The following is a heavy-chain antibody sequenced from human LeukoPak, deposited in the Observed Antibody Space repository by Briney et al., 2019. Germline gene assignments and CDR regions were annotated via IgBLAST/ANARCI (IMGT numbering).Heavy chain of an antibody. V-gene: IGHV3-20*04. J-gene: IGHJ5*02. Sequence: GGSLRLSCAASGFTFDDYAMSWVRQAPGKGLEWVSGINWNGGSTGYADSAKGRFTISRDNAKNSLYLQMNSLRAEDTALYYCARSIAAAGTRWFDPWGQGTLVTVSS. CDR3: ARSIAAAGTRWFDP. D-gene: IGHD6-13*01. CDR1: GFTFDDYA. CDR2: INWNGGST.